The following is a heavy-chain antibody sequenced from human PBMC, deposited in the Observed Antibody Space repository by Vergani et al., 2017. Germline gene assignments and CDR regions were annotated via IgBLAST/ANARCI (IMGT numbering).Heavy chain of an antibody. J-gene: IGHJ4*02. CDR3: SKDLSLEWLLTFAY. CDR1: GFTFSSYA. Sequence: VQLVESGGGLVKPGGSLRLSCAASGFTFSSYAMSWVRQAPGKGLEWVSAISGSGGSTYYADSVKGRFTISRDNSKNTLYLQMNSLRAEDTAVYYWSKDLSLEWLLTFAYWGQGTLVTVSS. CDR2: ISGSGGST. D-gene: IGHD3-3*01. V-gene: IGHV3-23*04.